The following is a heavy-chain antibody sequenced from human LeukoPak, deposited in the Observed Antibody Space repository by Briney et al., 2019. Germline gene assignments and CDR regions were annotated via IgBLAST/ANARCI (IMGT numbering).Heavy chain of an antibody. J-gene: IGHJ5*02. CDR3: ARDQRGGGYCSSTSCPYWFDP. D-gene: IGHD2-2*01. V-gene: IGHV4-30-2*01. CDR2: IYHSGST. CDR1: GGSISSGGYY. Sequence: SETLSLTCTVSGGSISSGGYYWSWIRQPPGTGLEWIGYIYHSGSTYYNPSLKSRVTISVDRSKNQFSLKLSSVTAADTAVHYCARDQRGGGYCSSTSCPYWFDPWGQGTLVTVSS.